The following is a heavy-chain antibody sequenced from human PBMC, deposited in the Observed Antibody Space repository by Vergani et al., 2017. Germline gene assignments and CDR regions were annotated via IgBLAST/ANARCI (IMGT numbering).Heavy chain of an antibody. CDR2: VYWNDDE. CDR1: GFPLTTGGEG. D-gene: IGHD3-9*01. CDR3: VHRLGYFDWDGGFDV. Sequence: QITLRESGPTLVKPTQTLTLTCNFSGFPLTTGGEGVGWNRQPPGRALAWLAFVYWNDDERYSPSLKSRVTITKDTSKNEVILTMAPMDPVDTATYYCVHRLGYFDWDGGFDVWGPGTMVTVSS. V-gene: IGHV2-5*01. J-gene: IGHJ3*01.